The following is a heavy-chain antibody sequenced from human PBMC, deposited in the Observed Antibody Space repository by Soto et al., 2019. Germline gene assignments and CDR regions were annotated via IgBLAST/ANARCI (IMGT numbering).Heavy chain of an antibody. J-gene: IGHJ5*01. Sequence: GAPVQSSCLASGSTFSSYATTWVRPAPGQGLEWMGGIIPIFGTANYAQKYQGRVTITGDEYTSTAYMELSSLRSEDTAVYYCARKFRQWRPEDWFDSWGQGNLVTVSS. V-gene: IGHV1-69*01. CDR1: GSTFSSYA. D-gene: IGHD6-19*01. CDR2: IIPIFGTA. CDR3: ARKFRQWRPEDWFDS.